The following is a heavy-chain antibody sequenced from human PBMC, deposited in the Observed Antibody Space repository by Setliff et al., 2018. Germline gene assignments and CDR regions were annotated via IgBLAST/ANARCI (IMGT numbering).Heavy chain of an antibody. V-gene: IGHV3-7*02. CDR3: ARVYAGTVLVEDYFDY. D-gene: IGHD5-18*01. Sequence: PGGSLRLSCAASGFTFSSYWMSWVRQAPGKGLEWVANIKQDGSEKYYVDSVKGRFTISRDNAKNSLYLQMNSLRAEDTAVYYCARVYAGTVLVEDYFDYWGQGTLVTVSS. J-gene: IGHJ4*02. CDR2: IKQDGSEK. CDR1: GFTFSSYW.